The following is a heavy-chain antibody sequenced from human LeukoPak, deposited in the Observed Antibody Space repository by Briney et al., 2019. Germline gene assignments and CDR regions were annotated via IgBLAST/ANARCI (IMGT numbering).Heavy chain of an antibody. J-gene: IGHJ4*02. D-gene: IGHD3-22*01. V-gene: IGHV1-2*02. CDR3: ASVKGYYYDSGGLDY. CDR2: INPNSGGT. Sequence: GASVKVSCKASGYTFTGYYMHWVRQAPGQGLEWMGWINPNSGGTNYAQKFQGRVTMTRDTSISTAYMELSRLRSDDTAVYYCASVKGYYYDSGGLDYWGQGTLVTVSS. CDR1: GYTFTGYY.